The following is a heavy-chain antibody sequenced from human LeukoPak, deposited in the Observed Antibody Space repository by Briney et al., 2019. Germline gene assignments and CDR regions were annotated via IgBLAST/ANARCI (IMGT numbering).Heavy chain of an antibody. V-gene: IGHV3-73*01. CDR2: IKSKTNNYAT. CDR1: GFTFSDSA. J-gene: IGHJ4*02. CDR3: TRHCSDYVGIHN. D-gene: IGHD4-23*01. Sequence: TGGSLRLSCAASGFTFSDSAVHWVRQASGKGLEWVGRIKSKTNNYATLYAASLEGRFAISRDDSKNTAYLEMNSLKTEDTAVYYCTRHCSDYVGIHNWGQGTLVTVSS.